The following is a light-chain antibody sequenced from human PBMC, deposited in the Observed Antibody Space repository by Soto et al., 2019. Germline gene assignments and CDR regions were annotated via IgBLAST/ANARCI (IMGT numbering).Light chain of an antibody. Sequence: DILLTQSPGTLSLSPGERATLSCRASQRFXSSYLAWYQQKPGQAPRLPXYGASSRATGIPDRXSGSGSGTDFTLTISRLEPEDFAVYYCQQYGSSPLTFGGGTKVDIK. V-gene: IGKV3-20*01. CDR3: QQYGSSPLT. CDR2: GAS. J-gene: IGKJ4*01. CDR1: QRFXSSY.